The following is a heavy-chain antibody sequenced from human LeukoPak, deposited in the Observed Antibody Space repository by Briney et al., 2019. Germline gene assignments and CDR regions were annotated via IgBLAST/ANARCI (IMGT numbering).Heavy chain of an antibody. CDR3: ARSLSTTGLR. D-gene: IGHD1-1*01. CDR2: INYSGNT. V-gene: IGHV4-39*01. CDR1: GGSVSSSDYY. J-gene: IGHJ4*02. Sequence: PSETLSLTCAVSGGSVSSSDYYWGWIRQPPGKGLEWIGSINYSGNTYYNPSLKNRVTISVDTSKNQFSLKLSSVTAADTAVYYCARSLSTTGLRWGQGTLVTVSS.